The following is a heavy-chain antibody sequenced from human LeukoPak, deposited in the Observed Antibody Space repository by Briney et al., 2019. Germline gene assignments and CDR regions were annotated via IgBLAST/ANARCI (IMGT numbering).Heavy chain of an antibody. CDR2: ISDSGSST. V-gene: IGHV3-23*01. J-gene: IGHJ6*04. D-gene: IGHD2-2*01. Sequence: GGSLRLSCAASGFTFSSYAMSWVRQAPGKGLEWVSPISDSGSSTYYADSVKGRFTISRDNSKNTLYLQMNSLRVEDTAVYFCAREGGSGYCSTTSCSLDVWGKGTTVTVSS. CDR1: GFTFSSYA. CDR3: AREGGSGYCSTTSCSLDV.